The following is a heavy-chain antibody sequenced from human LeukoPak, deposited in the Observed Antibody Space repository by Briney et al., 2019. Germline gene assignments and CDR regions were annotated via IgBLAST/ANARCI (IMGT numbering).Heavy chain of an antibody. CDR1: GGSISSYY. D-gene: IGHD3-22*01. V-gene: IGHV4-59*12. Sequence: PSETLSLTCTVSGGSISSYYWSWIRQPAGKGLEWIGYIYYSGSTNYNPSLKSRVTISVDTSKNQFSLKLSSVTAADTAVYYCARDPKDFYDTSNYLYFDYWGRGALVTVSS. J-gene: IGHJ4*02. CDR3: ARDPKDFYDTSNYLYFDY. CDR2: IYYSGST.